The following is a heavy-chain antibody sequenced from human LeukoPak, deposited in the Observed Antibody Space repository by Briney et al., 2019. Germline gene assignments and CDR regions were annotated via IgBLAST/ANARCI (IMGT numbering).Heavy chain of an antibody. CDR3: ARGRKYSGSLAYYYYYYMDV. CDR2: INTNTGNP. V-gene: IGHV7-4-1*02. CDR1: GYTFTSYD. D-gene: IGHD1-26*01. J-gene: IGHJ6*03. Sequence: ASVKVSCKASGYTFTSYDINWVRQATGQGLEWMGWINTNTGNPTYAQGFTGRFVFSLDTSVSTAYLQISSLKAEDTAVYYCARGRKYSGSLAYYYYYYMDVWGKGTTVTVSS.